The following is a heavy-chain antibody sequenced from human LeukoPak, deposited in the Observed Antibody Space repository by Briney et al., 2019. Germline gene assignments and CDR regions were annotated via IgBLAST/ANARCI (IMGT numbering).Heavy chain of an antibody. CDR3: ARSYSSWTTNFDY. CDR1: GGSISSSSYY. Sequence: SETLSLTCTVSGGSISSSSYYWGWIRQPPGKGLEWIGTIYYSGNTYYNPSLKSRVTISVDTSKNQFSLKLSSVTAADTAVYYCARSYSSWTTNFDYWGQGTLVTVSS. V-gene: IGHV4-39*07. CDR2: IYYSGNT. J-gene: IGHJ4*02. D-gene: IGHD2-2*01.